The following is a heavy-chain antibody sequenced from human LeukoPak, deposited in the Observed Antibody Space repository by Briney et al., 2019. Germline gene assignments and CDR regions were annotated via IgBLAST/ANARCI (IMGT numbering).Heavy chain of an antibody. Sequence: SETLSLTCTVSGGSISSSSYYWGWIRQPPGKGLEWIGSIYCSGSTYYNPSLKSRVTISVDTSKNQFSLRLSSVTAADTAVYYCARRGYDSSGCYYAYWGQGTLVTVSS. D-gene: IGHD3-22*01. V-gene: IGHV4-39*01. CDR3: ARRGYDSSGCYYAY. J-gene: IGHJ4*02. CDR1: GGSISSSSYY. CDR2: IYCSGST.